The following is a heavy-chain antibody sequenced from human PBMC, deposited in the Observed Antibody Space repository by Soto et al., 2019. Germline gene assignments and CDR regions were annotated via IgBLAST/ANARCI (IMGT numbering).Heavy chain of an antibody. D-gene: IGHD3-3*01. CDR3: ARSVLRFLEDYGMDV. J-gene: IGHJ6*02. CDR2: IHYSGGT. CDR1: GGSISSSSYY. Sequence: SETLSLTCTVSGGSISSSSYYWGWIRQPPGKGLEWIGSIHYSGGTYYNPSLKSRVTISVDTSKNQLSLKLSSVTVADTAVYYCARSVLRFLEDYGMDVWGQGTTVTVSS. V-gene: IGHV4-39*01.